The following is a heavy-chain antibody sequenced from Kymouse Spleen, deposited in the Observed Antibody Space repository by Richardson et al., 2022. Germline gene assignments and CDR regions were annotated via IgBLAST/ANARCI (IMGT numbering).Heavy chain of an antibody. Sequence: EVQLVESGGGLVQPGRSLRLSCAASGFTFDDYAMHWVRQAPGKGLEWVSGISWNSGSIGYADSVKGRFTISRDNAKNSLYLQMNSLRAEDTALYYCAKDISLYCSSTSC*GGFYYYYYGMDVWGQGTTVTVSS. CDR2: ISWNSGSI. CDR3: AKDISLYCSSTSC*GGFYYYYYGMDV. J-gene: IGHJ6*02. D-gene: IGHD2-2*02. V-gene: IGHV3-9*01. CDR1: GFTFDDYA.